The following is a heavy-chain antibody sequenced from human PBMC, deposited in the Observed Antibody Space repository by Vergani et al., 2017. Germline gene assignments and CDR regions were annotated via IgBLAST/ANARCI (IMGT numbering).Heavy chain of an antibody. Sequence: QVQLVQSGAEVKKPGASVTVSCKASGYTFTGYYMHWVRQAPGQGLEWMGWINPNSGGTNYAQKFQGRVTMTRATSISTAYMELSRLRSDDTAVYYCAKTHEGDSGYDYFDYWGQGTLVTVSS. V-gene: IGHV1-2*02. CDR3: AKTHEGDSGYDYFDY. CDR2: INPNSGGT. CDR1: GYTFTGYY. J-gene: IGHJ4*02. D-gene: IGHD5-12*01.